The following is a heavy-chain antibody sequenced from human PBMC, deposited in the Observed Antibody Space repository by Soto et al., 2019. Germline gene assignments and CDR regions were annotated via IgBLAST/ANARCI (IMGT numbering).Heavy chain of an antibody. J-gene: IGHJ4*02. CDR2: IIPIFGTA. Sequence: QVQLVQSGAEVKKPGSSVKVSCKASGGTFSSYAISWVRQAPGQGLEWMGGIIPIFGTANYAQKFQCRFTITADKSTSTAYMEMSSLRSEDTAVYYCASSPPGTGLVREFDYWGQGTLVTVSS. V-gene: IGHV1-69*06. CDR1: GGTFSSYA. CDR3: ASSPPGTGLVREFDY. D-gene: IGHD6-19*01.